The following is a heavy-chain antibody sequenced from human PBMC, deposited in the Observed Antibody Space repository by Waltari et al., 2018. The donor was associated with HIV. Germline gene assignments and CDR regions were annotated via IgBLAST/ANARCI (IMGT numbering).Heavy chain of an antibody. V-gene: IGHV4-39*01. Sequence: QLQLQESGPGLVKPSETLSLTCTVPGGPISSSSYYWGWLRQPPGKGLAWIGSIYYSGSTYYNPSLKSRVTISVDTSKNQFSLKLSSVTAADTAVYYCARAVQGYCSGGSCENYFDYWGQGTLVTVSS. CDR3: ARAVQGYCSGGSCENYFDY. D-gene: IGHD2-15*01. J-gene: IGHJ4*02. CDR2: IYYSGST. CDR1: GGPISSSSYY.